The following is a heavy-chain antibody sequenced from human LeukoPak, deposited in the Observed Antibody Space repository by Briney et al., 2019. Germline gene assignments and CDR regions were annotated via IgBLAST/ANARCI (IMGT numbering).Heavy chain of an antibody. J-gene: IGHJ4*02. V-gene: IGHV4-30-4*01. CDR2: IYYSGST. D-gene: IGHD3-3*01. CDR1: GGSISSGDYY. Sequence: SETLSLTCTVSGGSISSGDYYWSWIRQPPGKGLEWIGYIYYSGSTYYNPSLKSRVTISVDTSKNQFSLKLSSVTAADTAVYYCARGYYDFWSGYYSSNFDYWGQGTLVTISS. CDR3: ARGYYDFWSGYYSSNFDY.